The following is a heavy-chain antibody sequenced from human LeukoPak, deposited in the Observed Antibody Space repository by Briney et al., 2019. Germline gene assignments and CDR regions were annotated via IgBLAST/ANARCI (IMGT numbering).Heavy chain of an antibody. CDR1: GFTFSNYG. CDR3: AKVDTAMVTLAC. D-gene: IGHD5-18*01. V-gene: IGHV3-33*06. Sequence: GGSLRLSCAASGFTFSNYGMHWVRQAPGKGLEWVAVIWYDGSNKYYADSVKGRFTISRDSSKNTLYLQMNSLRAEDTAVYYCAKVDTAMVTLACWGQGTLVTVSS. J-gene: IGHJ4*02. CDR2: IWYDGSNK.